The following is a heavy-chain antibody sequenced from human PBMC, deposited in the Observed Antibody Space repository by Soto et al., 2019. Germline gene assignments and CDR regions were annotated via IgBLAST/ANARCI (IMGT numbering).Heavy chain of an antibody. CDR2: IYPGDSDT. Sequence: PGESLKISCKGSGYSFTSYWIGWVRQMPGKGLEWMGIIYPGDSDTRYSPSFQGQVTISADKSISTAYLQWSSLKASDTAMYYCATTRGTRYYYYGMDVWGQGTTVTVSS. CDR3: ATTRGTRYYYYGMDV. D-gene: IGHD1-1*01. CDR1: GYSFTSYW. J-gene: IGHJ6*02. V-gene: IGHV5-51*01.